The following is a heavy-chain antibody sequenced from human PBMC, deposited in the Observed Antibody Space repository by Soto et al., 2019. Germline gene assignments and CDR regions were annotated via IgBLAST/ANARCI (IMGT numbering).Heavy chain of an antibody. J-gene: IGHJ6*02. CDR2: IIPIFGTA. V-gene: IGHV1-69*13. D-gene: IGHD6-6*01. Sequence: SVKVSFKASGGTFSSYAISWVRQAPGQGLEWMGGIIPIFGTANYAQKFQGRVTITADESTSTAYMELSSLRSEDTAVYYCARRAVIHSSSLRRTYYYGMDVWGQGTTVTVSS. CDR3: ARRAVIHSSSLRRTYYYGMDV. CDR1: GGTFSSYA.